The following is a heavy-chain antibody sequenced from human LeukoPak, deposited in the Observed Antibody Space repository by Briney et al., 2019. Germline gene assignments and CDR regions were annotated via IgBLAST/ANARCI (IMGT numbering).Heavy chain of an antibody. V-gene: IGHV1-18*01. D-gene: IGHD3-9*01. CDR3: ARDLEGSYDILTGIPGY. CDR2: ISAYNGNT. J-gene: IGHJ4*02. Sequence: ASVKVSCKASGYTFTSYGISWVRQAPGQGLEWMGWISAYNGNTNYAQKLQGRVTMTTDTSTSTAYMELRSLRSDDTAVYYCARDLEGSYDILTGIPGYWGQGTLVTVSS. CDR1: GYTFTSYG.